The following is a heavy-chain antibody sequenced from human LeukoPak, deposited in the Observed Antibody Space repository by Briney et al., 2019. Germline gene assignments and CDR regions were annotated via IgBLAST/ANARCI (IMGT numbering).Heavy chain of an antibody. J-gene: IGHJ4*02. Sequence: GGFLRLSCAASGFIFSSYAMHWVRQAPGKGLEWVAVISFDGSNKYYADSVKGRFTISRDNSKSTQYLQMYSLRAEDTAVYYCARDPYDVLTGYYSRLEYWGQGTLVTVSS. V-gene: IGHV3-30-3*01. CDR2: ISFDGSNK. CDR3: ARDPYDVLTGYYSRLEY. D-gene: IGHD3-9*01. CDR1: GFIFSSYA.